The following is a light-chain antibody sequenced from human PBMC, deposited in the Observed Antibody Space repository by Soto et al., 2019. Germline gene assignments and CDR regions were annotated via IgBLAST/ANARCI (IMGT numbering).Light chain of an antibody. CDR2: DAS. Sequence: EIVLTQSPATLSLSPGERATLSCRASQSVSSYLAWYQQKPGQAPRLLIYDASNRETGIPDRFSGSGSGTEFTLTISRLEPEDVAVDYCQQYGSSPKTFGQGTKVDIK. CDR1: QSVSSY. CDR3: QQYGSSPKT. V-gene: IGKV3-20*01. J-gene: IGKJ1*01.